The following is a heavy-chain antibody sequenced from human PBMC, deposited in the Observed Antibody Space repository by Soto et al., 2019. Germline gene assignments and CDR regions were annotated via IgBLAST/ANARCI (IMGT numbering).Heavy chain of an antibody. CDR1: GFTFSSYG. J-gene: IGHJ3*01. D-gene: IGHD1-7*01. CDR3: AGLELRWGRAT. Sequence: PGGSLRLSCAASGFTFSSYGMHWVRQAPGKGLEWVAVISYDGSNKYYADSVKGRFTISRDNSKNTLYLQMNSLRAEDTAVYYCAGLELRWGRATWDQGTMVTVSS. CDR2: ISYDGSNK. V-gene: IGHV3-30*03.